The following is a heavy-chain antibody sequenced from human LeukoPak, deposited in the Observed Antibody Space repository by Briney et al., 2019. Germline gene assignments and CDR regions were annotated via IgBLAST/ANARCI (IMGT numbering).Heavy chain of an antibody. CDR3: ARERYRSGSPDDAFDI. V-gene: IGHV1-18*01. Sequence: ASVKVSCKASGYTFTSYGVSWVRQAPGQGLEWMGWISAYNGNTNYAQKLQGRVTMTTDTSTSTAYMELRSLRSDDTAVYYCARERYRSGSPDDAFDIWGQGTMVTVSS. J-gene: IGHJ3*02. CDR1: GYTFTSYG. CDR2: ISAYNGNT. D-gene: IGHD2-15*01.